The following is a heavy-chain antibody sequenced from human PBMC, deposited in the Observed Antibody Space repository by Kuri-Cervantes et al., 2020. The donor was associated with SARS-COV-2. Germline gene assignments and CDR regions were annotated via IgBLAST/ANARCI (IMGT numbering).Heavy chain of an antibody. D-gene: IGHD6-13*01. J-gene: IGHJ6*02. Sequence: GSLRLSCTVSGGSISSYYWSWIRQPPGKGLEWIGYIYYSGSTNYNPSLKSRVTISVDTSKNQFSLKLSSVTAADTAVYYCARDPIAAAGTRLYYYYGMDVWGQGTTVTVSS. CDR2: IYYSGST. V-gene: IGHV4-59*12. CDR3: ARDPIAAAGTRLYYYYGMDV. CDR1: GGSISSYY.